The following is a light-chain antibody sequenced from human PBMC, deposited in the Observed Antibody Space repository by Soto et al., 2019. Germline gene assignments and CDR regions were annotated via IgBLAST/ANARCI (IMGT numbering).Light chain of an antibody. V-gene: IGLV2-14*01. J-gene: IGLJ1*01. CDR3: NSYTTSSTYV. Sequence: QSALTQPASVSGSPGQSITISCTGTSSDVGSYNRVSWYQQPPGTAPKLIIYEVRNRPSGVSNRFSGSKSGNTAYLTISGLQAEDEADYFYNSYTTSSTYVFGNGTKVTVL. CDR2: EVR. CDR1: SSDVGSYNR.